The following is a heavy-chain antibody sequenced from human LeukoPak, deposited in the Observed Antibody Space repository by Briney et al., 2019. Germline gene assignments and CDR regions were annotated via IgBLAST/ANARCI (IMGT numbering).Heavy chain of an antibody. Sequence: GGSLRLSCAASGFTFSSYSMNWVRQAPGKGLEWVSSISSSSSYIYHADSVKGRFTISRDNAKNSLYLQMNSLRAEDTAVYYCARDRQQLWLKEGTFDYWGQGTLVTVSS. CDR3: ARDRQQLWLKEGTFDY. V-gene: IGHV3-21*01. J-gene: IGHJ4*02. CDR1: GFTFSSYS. CDR2: ISSSSSYI. D-gene: IGHD5-18*01.